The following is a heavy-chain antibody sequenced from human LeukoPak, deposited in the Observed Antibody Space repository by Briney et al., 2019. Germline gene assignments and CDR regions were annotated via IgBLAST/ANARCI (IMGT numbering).Heavy chain of an antibody. D-gene: IGHD3-22*01. CDR1: GFTCSSYA. Sequence: GGSLRLSCAASGFTCSSYAMSWVRQAPGKGLEWVSAISGSGGSTYYADSVKGRFTISRDNSKNTLYLQMNSLRAEDTAVYYCAKVGSSGYREYYFDYWGQGTLVTVSP. CDR3: AKVGSSGYREYYFDY. V-gene: IGHV3-23*01. J-gene: IGHJ4*02. CDR2: ISGSGGST.